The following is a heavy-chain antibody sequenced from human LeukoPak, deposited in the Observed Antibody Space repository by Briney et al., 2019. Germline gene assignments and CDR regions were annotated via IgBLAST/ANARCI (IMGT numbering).Heavy chain of an antibody. CDR1: GGSISSYY. CDR3: ARVNSYYYDSSGYYPFDY. D-gene: IGHD3-22*01. V-gene: IGHV4-59*01. J-gene: IGHJ4*02. Sequence: PSETLSLTCTVSGGSISSYYWSWIRQPPGKGLEWIGYIYYSGSTNYNPSLKSRVTISVDTSKNQFSLKLSSVTTADTAVYYCARVNSYYYDSSGYYPFDYWGQGTLVTVSS. CDR2: IYYSGST.